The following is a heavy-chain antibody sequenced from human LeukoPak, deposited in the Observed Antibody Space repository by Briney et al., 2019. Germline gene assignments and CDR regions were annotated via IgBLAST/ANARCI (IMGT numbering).Heavy chain of an antibody. CDR3: ARDNGHYGSGSYYKAWYYYYYMDV. CDR1: GFTFSSYS. J-gene: IGHJ6*03. Sequence: GGSLRLSCAASGFTFSSYSMNWVRQAPGKGLEWVSSISSSSSYIYYADSVKGRFTISRDNAKNSLYLQMNSLRAEDTAVYYCARDNGHYGSGSYYKAWYYYYYMDVWGKGTTVTISS. D-gene: IGHD3-10*01. CDR2: ISSSSSYI. V-gene: IGHV3-21*01.